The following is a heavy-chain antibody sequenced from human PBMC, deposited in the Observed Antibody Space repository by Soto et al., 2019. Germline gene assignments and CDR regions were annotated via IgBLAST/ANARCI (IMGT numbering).Heavy chain of an antibody. CDR1: GGTLSDHA. Sequence: QVQLEQSGAEVKKPGSSVKISCKASGGTLSDHAVSWLRQAPGQGLEWVGGTIPVFNTANYAPKFQGRVTIAADKPTNIAYMELGILRSDGTAFYYSARVVYGSGNYYTGPSAFDIWGQGTLVIVSS. CDR2: TIPVFNTA. CDR3: ARVVYGSGNYYTGPSAFDI. J-gene: IGHJ3*02. V-gene: IGHV1-69*06. D-gene: IGHD3-10*01.